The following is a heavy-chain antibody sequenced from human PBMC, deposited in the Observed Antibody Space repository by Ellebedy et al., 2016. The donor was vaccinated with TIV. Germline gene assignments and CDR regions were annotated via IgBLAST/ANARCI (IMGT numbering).Heavy chain of an antibody. CDR3: ARESPYCSSTSCDYYYMDV. CDR1: GFTFSSYG. V-gene: IGHV3-33*01. D-gene: IGHD2-2*01. CDR2: IWYDGSNK. J-gene: IGHJ6*03. Sequence: GESLKISXAASGFTFSSYGMHWVRQAPGKGLEWVAVIWYDGSNKYYADSVKGRFTISRDNAKNSLYLQMNSLRAEDTAVYYCARESPYCSSTSCDYYYMDVWGKGTTVTVSS.